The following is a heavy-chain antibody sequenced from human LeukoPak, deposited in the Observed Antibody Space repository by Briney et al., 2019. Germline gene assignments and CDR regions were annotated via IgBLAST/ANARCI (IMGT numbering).Heavy chain of an antibody. CDR2: ISSSGDTI. CDR3: LRGDRRDY. V-gene: IGHV3-48*03. CDR1: GLTFSSYE. Sequence: GGSLRLSCVVSGLTFSSYEMNWVRQAPGKGLEWVSYISSSGDTIYYADSVKGRFTISKDDTKNSLYLQMNSLRAEDTAVYYCLRGDRRDYWGQGTLVIVSS. J-gene: IGHJ4*02.